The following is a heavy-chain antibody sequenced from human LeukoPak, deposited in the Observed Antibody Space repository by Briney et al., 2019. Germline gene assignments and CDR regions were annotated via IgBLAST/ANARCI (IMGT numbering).Heavy chain of an antibody. D-gene: IGHD6-13*01. V-gene: IGHV1-24*01. J-gene: IGHJ4*02. CDR2: FDPEDSET. CDR3: ATGHSSSWTRFDY. Sequence: ASVKVSCKVSGYTLTELSMHWVRQAPGKGLEWMGGFDPEDSETIYAQKFQGRVTMTEDTSTDTAYMELSSLRSEDTAVYYCATGHSSSWTRFDYWGQGTLATVSS. CDR1: GYTLTELS.